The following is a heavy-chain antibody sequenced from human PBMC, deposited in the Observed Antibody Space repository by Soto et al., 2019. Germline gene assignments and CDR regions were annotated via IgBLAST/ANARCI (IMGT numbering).Heavy chain of an antibody. V-gene: IGHV4-59*08. CDR2: IDYSGST. Sequence: SETLSLTCTVSGGSTSTYYWSWIRQPPGKGLEWIGHIDYSGSTNYNPSLKSRDTISVDTSRNQFSLRLNSVTATDTAVYYCARRHCTSTTCWFDPWGQGTLVTVSS. D-gene: IGHD2-2*01. J-gene: IGHJ5*02. CDR3: ARRHCTSTTCWFDP. CDR1: GGSTSTYY.